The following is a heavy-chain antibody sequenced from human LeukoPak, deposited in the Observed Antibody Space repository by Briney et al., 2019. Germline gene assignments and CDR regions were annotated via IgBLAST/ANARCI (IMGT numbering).Heavy chain of an antibody. CDR1: GGTINNRSDD. V-gene: IGHV4-39*07. CDR2: IYYSGST. J-gene: IGHJ3*02. D-gene: IGHD6-13*01. CDR3: ARDSAPFYGSSWYLGAFDI. Sequence: SETLSLTCTVYGGTINNRSDDRGWNRKPPGKGLERIARIYYSGSTNYNPSLKSRVTISVDTSKNQFSLKLSSVTAADTAVYYCARDSAPFYGSSWYLGAFDIWGQGTMVTVSS.